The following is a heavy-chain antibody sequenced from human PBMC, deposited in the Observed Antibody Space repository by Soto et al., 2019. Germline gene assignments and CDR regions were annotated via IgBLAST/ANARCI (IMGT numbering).Heavy chain of an antibody. Sequence: PSETLSLTCSVFGASIRSYYWTWVRQPAGKGLEWIGEINHSGSTNYNPSLKSRVTISVDTSKNQFSLKLSSVTAADTAVYYCARNFPDGQSFDYWGQGTLVTVSS. CDR2: INHSGST. CDR3: ARNFPDGQSFDY. J-gene: IGHJ4*02. V-gene: IGHV4-34*01. CDR1: GASIRSYY.